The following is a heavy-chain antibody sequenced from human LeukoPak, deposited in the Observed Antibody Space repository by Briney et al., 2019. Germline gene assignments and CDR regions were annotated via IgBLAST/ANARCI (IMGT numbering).Heavy chain of an antibody. CDR2: IYSVVST. V-gene: IGHV3-53*01. Sequence: GGSLRLSCAAYRFTVSSSYMSCGRQAQGKGLEWVSVIYSVVSTYYADSVKGRFTIPRDDSRNTLYLQMNSLRAEDTAVYYCGYSSSWSEYFHHWGQGTLVTVSS. CDR1: RFTVSSSY. CDR3: GYSSSWSEYFHH. D-gene: IGHD6-13*01. J-gene: IGHJ1*01.